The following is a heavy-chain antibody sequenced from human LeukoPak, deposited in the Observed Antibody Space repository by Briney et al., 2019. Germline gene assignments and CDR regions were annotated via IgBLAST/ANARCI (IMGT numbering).Heavy chain of an antibody. CDR1: GGTFSSYA. CDR3: ARDGELATIYFDY. Sequence: GASVKVSCKASGGTFSSYAISWVRQAPGQGLEWMGTIIPIVGIANYAQKLQGRVTITADKFTSTAYMELSSLRSEDTAVYYCARDGELATIYFDYWGQGTLVTVSS. CDR2: IIPIVGIA. D-gene: IGHD5-12*01. J-gene: IGHJ4*02. V-gene: IGHV1-69*04.